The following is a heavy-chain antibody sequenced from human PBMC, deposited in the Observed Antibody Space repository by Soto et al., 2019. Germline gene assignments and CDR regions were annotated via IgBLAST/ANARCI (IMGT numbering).Heavy chain of an antibody. CDR3: ARSIAARLNWFDT. D-gene: IGHD6-6*01. V-gene: IGHV3-7*01. J-gene: IGHJ5*02. CDR1: GFTFSSYW. Sequence: EVQLVESGGGLVQPGGSLRLSCAASGFTFSSYWMSWVRQAPGKGLEWVANIKQDGSEKYYVDSVKGRFTISRDNAKNSLYLQMNSLRAEDTAVYYCARSIAARLNWFDTWGQGTLVTVSS. CDR2: IKQDGSEK.